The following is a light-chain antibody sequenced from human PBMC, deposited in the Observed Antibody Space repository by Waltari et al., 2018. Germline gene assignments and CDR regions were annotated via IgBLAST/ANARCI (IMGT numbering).Light chain of an antibody. V-gene: IGLV5-52*01. Sequence: QPVLTQPSSHSASPGAPARLTCTLSSGFSVGDFWIRWYQQKPGSPPRYLLYYHSDSDNHHGSGVPSRFYGSNDASANAGILHISGLQPEDEADYYCCTWHGNSKTWVFGGGTRLTVL. CDR3: CTWHGNSKTWV. CDR1: SGFSVGDFW. J-gene: IGLJ2*01. CDR2: YHSDSDN.